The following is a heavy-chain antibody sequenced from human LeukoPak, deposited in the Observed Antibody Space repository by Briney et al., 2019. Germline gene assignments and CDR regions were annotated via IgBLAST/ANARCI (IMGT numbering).Heavy chain of an antibody. J-gene: IGHJ5*02. D-gene: IGHD2-15*01. Sequence: NPSETLSLTCTVSGGSISNYYWSWIRQPPGKGLEWIGYIYYTGSTNYNPSLKSRVTMSVDTSKNQFSLKLSSVTAADTAVYYCARDGTGYCSGGSCYSGDFWFDPWGQGTLVTVSS. CDR1: GGSISNYY. CDR3: ARDGTGYCSGGSCYSGDFWFDP. V-gene: IGHV4-59*12. CDR2: IYYTGST.